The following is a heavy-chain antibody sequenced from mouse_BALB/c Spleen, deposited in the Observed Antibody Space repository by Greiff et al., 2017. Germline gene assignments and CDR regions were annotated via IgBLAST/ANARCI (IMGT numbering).Heavy chain of an antibody. CDR2: IDPENGDT. CDR3: FYGSSPYYAMDY. V-gene: IGHV14-4*02. CDR1: GFKIKDYY. J-gene: IGHJ4*01. Sequence: VQLKESGAELVRPGASVKLSCTASGFKIKDYYMHWVKQRPEQGLEWIGWIDPENGDTEYAPKFQGKATMTADTSSNTAYLQLSSLTSEDTAVYYCFYGSSPYYAMDYWGQGTSVTVSS. D-gene: IGHD1-1*01.